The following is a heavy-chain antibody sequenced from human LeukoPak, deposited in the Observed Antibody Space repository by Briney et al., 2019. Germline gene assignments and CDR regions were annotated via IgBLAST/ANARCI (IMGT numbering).Heavy chain of an antibody. Sequence: PGGSLRLSFPASGFTPSSYSMNWVRQAPGKGLEWVSSISSGSTYTYYADSVKGRFTIPRDNSKNTLYLQMNSVRAEDTAVYYCAKDWASMVLDYWGQGTLVSVSS. J-gene: IGHJ4*02. D-gene: IGHD3-10*01. CDR2: ISSGSTYT. CDR1: GFTPSSYS. CDR3: AKDWASMVLDY. V-gene: IGHV3-21*01.